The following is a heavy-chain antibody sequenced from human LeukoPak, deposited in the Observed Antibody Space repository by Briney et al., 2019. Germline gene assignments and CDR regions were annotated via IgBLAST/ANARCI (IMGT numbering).Heavy chain of an antibody. CDR2: IDPSDSYT. CDR3: ASSKYYDILTGYYNGLDY. Sequence: GAYLRISCKGSGYSFTSYWISWVRQMPGKGLEWMGRIDPSDSYTNYSPSFQGHVTISADKSISTAYLQWSSLKASDTAMYYCASSKYYDILTGYYNGLDYWGQGTLVTVSS. J-gene: IGHJ4*02. D-gene: IGHD3-9*01. V-gene: IGHV5-10-1*01. CDR1: GYSFTSYW.